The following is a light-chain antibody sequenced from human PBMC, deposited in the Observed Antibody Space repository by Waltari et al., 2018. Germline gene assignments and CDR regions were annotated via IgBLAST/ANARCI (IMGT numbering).Light chain of an antibody. J-gene: IGKJ3*01. CDR2: DAS. V-gene: IGKV1D-13*01. CDR3: QQFINYPLT. Sequence: AIQLTQSPSSLSASVGHRITITCRASQDIASALAWYVKKPGKAPQLLIYDASTLESGVRSRFSGSGSGTDFTLSISGLQPEDFATYYCQQFINYPLTFGPGTTVDIK. CDR1: QDIASA.